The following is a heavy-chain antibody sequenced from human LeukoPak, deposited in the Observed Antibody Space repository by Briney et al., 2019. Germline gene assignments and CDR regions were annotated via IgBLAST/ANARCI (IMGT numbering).Heavy chain of an antibody. CDR2: IYYSGST. CDR3: ARDLRGFDY. CDR1: GGSISSYY. J-gene: IGHJ4*02. Sequence: ASETLSLTCTASGGSISSYYWSWIRQPPGKGLEWIGYIYYSGSTNYNPSLKSRVTISVDTSKNQFSLKLSSVTAADTAVYYCARDLRGFDYWGQGTLVTVSS. V-gene: IGHV4-59*01.